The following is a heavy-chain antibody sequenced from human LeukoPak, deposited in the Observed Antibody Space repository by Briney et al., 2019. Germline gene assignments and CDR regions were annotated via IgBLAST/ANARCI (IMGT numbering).Heavy chain of an antibody. V-gene: IGHV1-2*04. CDR1: GYTFTGYY. D-gene: IGHD2-15*01. J-gene: IGHJ4*02. Sequence: ASVKVSCKASGYTFTGYYMHWVRRAPGQGLEWMGWINPNSGGTNYAQKLQGWVTMTRDTSISTAYMELSRLRSDDTAVYYCARDFCSGGSCYPGYWGQGTLVTVSS. CDR2: INPNSGGT. CDR3: ARDFCSGGSCYPGY.